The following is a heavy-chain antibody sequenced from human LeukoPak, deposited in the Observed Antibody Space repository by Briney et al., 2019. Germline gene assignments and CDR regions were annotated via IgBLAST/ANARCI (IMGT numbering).Heavy chain of an antibody. CDR1: GFAFSSYG. D-gene: IGHD4-17*01. V-gene: IGHV3-30*03. CDR3: ARDGVHTAQAIYGETFDY. CDR2: ISYDGSNK. J-gene: IGHJ4*02. Sequence: GGSLRLSCAASGFAFSSYGMHWVRQAPGKGLEWVAVISYDGSNKYHADSVKGRFTISRDNSKSTLYLQMNSLRAEDTAVYYCARDGVHTAQAIYGETFDYWGQGTLVTVSS.